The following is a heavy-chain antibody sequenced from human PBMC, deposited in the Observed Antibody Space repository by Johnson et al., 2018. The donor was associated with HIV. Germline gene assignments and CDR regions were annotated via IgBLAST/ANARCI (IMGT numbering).Heavy chain of an antibody. CDR1: GFTFSSYW. CDR3: AGGESSSWPDAFDI. J-gene: IGHJ3*02. Sequence: VQLVESGGGLVQPGGSLGLSCAASGFTFSSYWMSWVRQAPGKGLEWVANIKEDGSEKYYVDSVEGRFTISRDNAKNSLYLQMNSLRAEDTAVYYCAGGESSSWPDAFDIWGQGTVVTVSS. V-gene: IGHV3-7*05. CDR2: IKEDGSEK. D-gene: IGHD6-13*01.